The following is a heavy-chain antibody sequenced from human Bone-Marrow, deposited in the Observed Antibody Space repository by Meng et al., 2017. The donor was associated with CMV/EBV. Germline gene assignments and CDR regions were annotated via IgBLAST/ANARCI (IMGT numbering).Heavy chain of an antibody. Sequence: QITLKEPGPTLMRPTQTLTLTCTVSGFSLSTTGVGVAWIRKPPGKALEWLALNYWDDDKRYSPSLKNRLTITKDTSKNQVILTMTNMDPVDTGTYYCAHRITYYRGAFDFWGQGTLVTVSS. V-gene: IGHV2-5*02. CDR1: GFSLSTTGVG. D-gene: IGHD3-3*01. CDR3: AHRITYYRGAFDF. J-gene: IGHJ4*02. CDR2: NYWDDDK.